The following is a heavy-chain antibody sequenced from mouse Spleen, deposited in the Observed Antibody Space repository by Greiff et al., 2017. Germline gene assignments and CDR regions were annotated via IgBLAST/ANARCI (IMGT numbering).Heavy chain of an antibody. J-gene: IGHJ4*01. CDR1: GFSLTSYG. D-gene: IGHD2-3*01. CDR2: IWRGGST. CDR3: AKTDDGYPYYAMDY. V-gene: IGHV2-5*01. Sequence: QVHVKQSGPGLVQPSQSLSITCTVSGFSLTSYGVHWVRQSPGKGLEWLGVIWRGGSTDYNAAFMSRLSITKDNSKSQVFFKMNSLQADDTAIYYCAKTDDGYPYYAMDYWGQGTSVTVSS.